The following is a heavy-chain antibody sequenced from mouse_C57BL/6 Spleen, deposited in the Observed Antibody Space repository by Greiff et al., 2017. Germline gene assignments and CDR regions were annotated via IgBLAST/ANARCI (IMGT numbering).Heavy chain of an antibody. J-gene: IGHJ4*01. Sequence: QVQLKESGAELVKPGASVKLSCKASGYTFTEYTIHWVKQRSGQGLEWIGWFYPGSGSKKYNEKFKDKATLTADKSSSTVYMELSRWTSEDSAVYFCARQRGYDGAMDYWGQGTSVTVSS. CDR1: GYTFTEYT. CDR2: FYPGSGSK. CDR3: ARQRGYDGAMDY. D-gene: IGHD2-2*01. V-gene: IGHV1-62-2*01.